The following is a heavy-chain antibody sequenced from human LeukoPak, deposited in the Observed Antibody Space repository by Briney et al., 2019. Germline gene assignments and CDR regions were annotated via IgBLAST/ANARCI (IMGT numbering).Heavy chain of an antibody. D-gene: IGHD3-10*01. CDR1: GSTFSSYE. CDR3: ARQGVVRGVISHFDY. J-gene: IGHJ4*02. Sequence: SGGSLRLSCAASGSTFSSYEMNWVRQAPGKGLEWVSYISSSGSTIYYADSVKGRFTISRDNAKNSLYLQMNSLRAEDTAVYYCARQGVVRGVISHFDYWGQGTLVTVSS. CDR2: ISSSGSTI. V-gene: IGHV3-48*03.